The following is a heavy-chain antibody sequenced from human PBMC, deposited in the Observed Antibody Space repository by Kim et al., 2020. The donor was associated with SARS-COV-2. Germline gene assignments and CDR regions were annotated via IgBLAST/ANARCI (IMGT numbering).Heavy chain of an antibody. CDR1: SGAFRSTNFY. D-gene: IGHD3-9*01. Sequence: SETLSLTCNVSSGAFRSTNFYWGWIRQPPGKGLEWIGNINYNGRTFYNPSLRSRVTMSVDTSKNQLSVRLTSVTAADTAVYFCARTQQLNILTMDAWGRGVLVTVSS. J-gene: IGHJ5*02. CDR2: INYNGRT. CDR3: ARTQQLNILTMDA. V-gene: IGHV4-39*01.